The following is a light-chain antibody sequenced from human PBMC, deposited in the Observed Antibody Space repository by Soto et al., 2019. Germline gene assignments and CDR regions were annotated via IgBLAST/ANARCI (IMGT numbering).Light chain of an antibody. CDR3: QQYGTSWWT. CDR2: GAS. V-gene: IGKV3-20*01. Sequence: EIVLTQSPGTLPVSPGDRATLSCRASQSVNNNYLAWYQQKPGQAPRLLIYGASSRATGIPDRFRGSGSGTDFTLTISRLEPEDFAVYFCQQYGTSWWTFGQGTKVDIK. CDR1: QSVNNNY. J-gene: IGKJ1*01.